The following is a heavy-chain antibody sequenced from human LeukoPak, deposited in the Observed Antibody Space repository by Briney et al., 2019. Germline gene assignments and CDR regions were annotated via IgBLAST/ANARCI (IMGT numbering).Heavy chain of an antibody. CDR2: IRGSGSST. D-gene: IGHD1-26*01. J-gene: IGHJ4*02. CDR1: GFTFSKYA. Sequence: PGGSLRLSCAASGFTFSKYAMSWVRQAPGKGLEWVSGIRGSGSSTYYADSVKGRITISRDNSKNTLYLQMNSLRAEDTAAYYCATEVGPSNYWGQGTLVTVSS. V-gene: IGHV3-23*01. CDR3: ATEVGPSNY.